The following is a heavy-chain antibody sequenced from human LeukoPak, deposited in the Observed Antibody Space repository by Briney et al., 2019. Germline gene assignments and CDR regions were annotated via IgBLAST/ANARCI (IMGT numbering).Heavy chain of an antibody. CDR3: ATVRWDSGSPFDY. CDR1: GYTLTELS. J-gene: IGHJ4*02. D-gene: IGHD1-26*01. V-gene: IGHV1-24*01. Sequence: ASVKVSCKVSGYTLTELSIRWVRQAPGKGLGWRGGFDPEDGETIYAQKFQGRVTMNEDTSTDTAYMELSRLRSEDTAVSYCATVRWDSGSPFDYWGQGTLVTVSS. CDR2: FDPEDGET.